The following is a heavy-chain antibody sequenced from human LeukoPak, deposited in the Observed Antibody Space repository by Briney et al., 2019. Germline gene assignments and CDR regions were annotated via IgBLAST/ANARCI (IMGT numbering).Heavy chain of an antibody. CDR1: GSTFSDYH. V-gene: IGHV1-2*04. J-gene: IGHJ4*02. D-gene: IGHD3-16*01. CDR2: INPKSGDA. CDR3: ARGEYSNGYPYRLDS. Sequence: EASVKVSCKASGSTFSDYHINWVRQASGQGPEWMGWINPKSGDAKYGQAFQGWVTMTRDTSISTAYMELNRLRFDDTAMYYCARGEYSNGYPYRLDSWGQGTLVTVSS.